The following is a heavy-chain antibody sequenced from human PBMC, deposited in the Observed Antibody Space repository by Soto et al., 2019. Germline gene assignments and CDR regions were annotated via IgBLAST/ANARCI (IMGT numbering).Heavy chain of an antibody. J-gene: IGHJ6*02. CDR1: GGTLRNYG. V-gene: IGHV1-69*12. CDR3: SRGDATKIVVTTYYGMDV. Sequence: QVQQVQSGAEVKKPGSSVRVSCKASGGTLRNYGISWVRQAPGQGLEWMGGIIPVFGTANYAQKFQGRVTITADESTSTVYMDVTSLRSEDTAVYYCSRGDATKIVVTTYYGMDVWGQGTTVTVSS. D-gene: IGHD4-17*01. CDR2: IIPVFGTA.